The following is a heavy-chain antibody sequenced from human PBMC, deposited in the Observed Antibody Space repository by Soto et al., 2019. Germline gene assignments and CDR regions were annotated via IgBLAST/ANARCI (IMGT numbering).Heavy chain of an antibody. Sequence: PGGSLRLSCAASGFTFGNYGMSWVRQAPGKGLEWVSFINWNGGTTAYADSVKGRFTISKDNAKSSLYLQMNSLRAEDTALYFCARDRHGGYDFDYWGQGTLVTVSS. CDR2: INWNGGTT. V-gene: IGHV3-20*04. J-gene: IGHJ4*02. CDR3: ARDRHGGYDFDY. D-gene: IGHD3-22*01. CDR1: GFTFGNYG.